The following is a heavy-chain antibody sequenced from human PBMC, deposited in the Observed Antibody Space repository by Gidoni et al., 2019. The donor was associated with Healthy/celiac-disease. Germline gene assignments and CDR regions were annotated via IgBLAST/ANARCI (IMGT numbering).Heavy chain of an antibody. CDR1: GFTFDDYA. V-gene: IGHV3-9*01. CDR3: AKAPFWNTNWFDP. CDR2: ISWNSGSI. D-gene: IGHD1-1*01. Sequence: VQLVESGGGLVQPGRSLRLSCAASGFTFDDYAMHWVRQAPGKGLEWVSGISWNSGSIGYADSVKGRFTISRDNAKNSLYLQMNSLRAEDTALYYCAKAPFWNTNWFDPWGQGTLVTVSS. J-gene: IGHJ5*02.